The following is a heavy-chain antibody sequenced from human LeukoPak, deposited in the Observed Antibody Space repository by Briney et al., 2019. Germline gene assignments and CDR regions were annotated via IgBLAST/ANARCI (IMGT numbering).Heavy chain of an antibody. CDR2: ISYDGSNK. V-gene: IGHV3-30-3*01. J-gene: IGHJ4*02. Sequence: PGGSLRLSCAASGFTFSSYAMHWVRQAPGKGLEWVAVISYDGSNKYYADSVKGRFTISRDNSKNTLYLQMNSLRAEDTAVYYCARDEGDGRWIQLWSRLIWGQGTLVTVSS. D-gene: IGHD5-18*01. CDR1: GFTFSSYA. CDR3: ARDEGDGRWIQLWSRLI.